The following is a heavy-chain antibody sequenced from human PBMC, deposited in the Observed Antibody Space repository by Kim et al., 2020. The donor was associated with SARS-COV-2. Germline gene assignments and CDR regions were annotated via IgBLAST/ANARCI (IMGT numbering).Heavy chain of an antibody. CDR2: IASDNNM. Sequence: GGSLRLSCAASGFTFRTFALHWVRQAPGKGLEWVSSIASDNNMIYEAYVKGRLTISSEDAKNTPQLYKSTMRGADTAIYYCAREDAGDLEPWG. J-gene: IGHJ5*02. D-gene: IGHD7-27*01. CDR1: GFTFRTFA. CDR3: AREDAGDLEP. V-gene: IGHV3-21*01.